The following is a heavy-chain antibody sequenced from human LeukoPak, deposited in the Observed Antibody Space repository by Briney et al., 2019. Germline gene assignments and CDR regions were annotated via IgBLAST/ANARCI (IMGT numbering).Heavy chain of an antibody. V-gene: IGHV3-23*01. CDR1: RFSFSSYA. Sequence: VGSLRLSPAASRFSFSSYATSSVREAPGKGLEWVYAISGSGGTTYYADYVKGRFTISRDNSKNTLYLQMNSLRAEDTAIYYCAKDTWGQGTLVTVSS. CDR2: ISGSGGTT. J-gene: IGHJ5*02. CDR3: AKDT.